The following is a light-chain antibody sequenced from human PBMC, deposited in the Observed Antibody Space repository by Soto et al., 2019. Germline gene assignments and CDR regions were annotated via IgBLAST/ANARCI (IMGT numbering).Light chain of an antibody. CDR1: QSISSY. CDR2: AAS. V-gene: IGKV1-39*01. Sequence: IQMTQSPSSLSASVGDRVTITCRASQSISSYLNWYQQKPGKAPKVLIYAASSLQSGVPSRFSGSGSGTDFTLTISSLQPEDFATYYCQQSYSTPPTLGQGTRLEIK. J-gene: IGKJ5*01. CDR3: QQSYSTPPT.